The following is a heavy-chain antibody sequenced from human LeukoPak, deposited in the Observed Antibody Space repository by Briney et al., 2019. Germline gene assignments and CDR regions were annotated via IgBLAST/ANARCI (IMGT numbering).Heavy chain of an antibody. D-gene: IGHD2/OR15-2a*01. CDR3: ARDLYGDDAFDI. J-gene: IGHJ3*02. Sequence: ASVKVSCKASGYTFTSYAMHWVRQAPGQRLEWMGWINAGNGNTKYSQKFQGRVTITRDTSASTAYMELSSLGSEDTAVYYCARDLYGDDAFDIWGQGTMVTVSS. CDR2: INAGNGNT. CDR1: GYTFTSYA. V-gene: IGHV1-3*01.